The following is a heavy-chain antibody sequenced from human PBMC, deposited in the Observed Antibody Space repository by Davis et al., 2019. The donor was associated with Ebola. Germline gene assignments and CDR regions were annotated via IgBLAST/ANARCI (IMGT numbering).Heavy chain of an antibody. CDR1: GFTVRSTY. V-gene: IGHV3-23*01. CDR2: ISGSGGST. CDR3: ARAQFPTTSDH. D-gene: IGHD1-1*01. J-gene: IGHJ4*02. Sequence: GESLKISCAASGFTVRSTYMSWVRQAPGKGLEWVSAISGSGGSTYYADSVKGRFTISRDNSKKTLYLQMNSLRPDDTAVYYCARAQFPTTSDHWGQGTLVTVSS.